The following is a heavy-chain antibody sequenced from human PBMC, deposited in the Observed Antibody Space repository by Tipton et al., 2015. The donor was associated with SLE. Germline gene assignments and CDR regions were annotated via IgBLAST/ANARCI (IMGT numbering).Heavy chain of an antibody. D-gene: IGHD3-16*01. CDR2: IYYTGSS. CDR3: ARSMLTTKRVFDY. Sequence: GLVKPSETLSLTCTVSGGSMNDYYWSWIRQPPGKGLEWIGYIYYTGSSSHNPSLKGRVTMSVDTSKNQFSLSVNSVTAADTAVYYCARSMLTTKRVFDYWGQGTLVTVSS. V-gene: IGHV4-59*01. CDR1: GGSMNDYY. J-gene: IGHJ4*02.